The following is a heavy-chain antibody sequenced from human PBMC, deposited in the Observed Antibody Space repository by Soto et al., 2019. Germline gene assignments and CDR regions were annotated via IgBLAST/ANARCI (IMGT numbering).Heavy chain of an antibody. Sequence: GGALRLSCAASGFTVSSNYMSWVRQAPGKGLEWVSVIYSGGSTYYADSVKGRFTISRDNSKNTLYLQMNSLRAEDTAVYYCARDVVLRFLEWLSHPRAVWGKGTKVTVSS. CDR1: GFTVSSNY. CDR2: IYSGGST. J-gene: IGHJ6*04. D-gene: IGHD3-3*01. V-gene: IGHV3-66*01. CDR3: ARDVVLRFLEWLSHPRAV.